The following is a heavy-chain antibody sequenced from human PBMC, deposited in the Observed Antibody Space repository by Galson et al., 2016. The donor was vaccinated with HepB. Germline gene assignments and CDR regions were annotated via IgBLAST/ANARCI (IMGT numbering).Heavy chain of an antibody. Sequence: QSGAEVKKPGESLKISCNGSGYNFNNYWIGWVRQKPGKGLEWMGTIYPDDSETRYNPSFQGQVTFSVDKSISAAYVQWRGLKASDTAMYYCARYPSGGRGYWYFDRWGPGTLVPVSS. V-gene: IGHV5-51*01. J-gene: IGHJ2*01. CDR1: GYNFNNYW. D-gene: IGHD6-19*01. CDR2: IYPDDSET. CDR3: ARYPSGGRGYWYFDR.